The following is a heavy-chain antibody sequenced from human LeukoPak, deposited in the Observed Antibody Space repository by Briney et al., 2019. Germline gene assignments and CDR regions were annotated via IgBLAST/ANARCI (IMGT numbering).Heavy chain of an antibody. CDR3: ARGLGDSGGYYGGY. CDR2: ISSSSSYI. D-gene: IGHD3-22*01. CDR1: GFTFSSYT. V-gene: IGHV3-21*01. Sequence: GGSLRLSCLASGFTFSSYTMNWVRQAPGRGLEWVSSISSSSSYIFYADSVKGRFTISRDNAKNSLYLQMNSLRAEDTAVYHCARGLGDSGGYYGGYWGQGTLVTVSS. J-gene: IGHJ4*02.